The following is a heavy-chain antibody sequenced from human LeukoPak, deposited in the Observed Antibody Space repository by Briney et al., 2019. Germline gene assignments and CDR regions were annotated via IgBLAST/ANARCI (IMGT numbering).Heavy chain of an antibody. CDR1: GGSISSSSYY. V-gene: IGHV4-39*07. J-gene: IGHJ3*02. CDR3: AREGGVRGVPRSFDI. CDR2: IYYSGST. Sequence: SETLSLTCTVSGGSISSSSYYWGWIRQPPGKGLEWIGSIYYSGSTYYNPSLKSRVTISVDTSKNQFSLKLSSVTAADTAVYYCAREGGVRGVPRSFDIWGQGTMVTVSS. D-gene: IGHD3-10*01.